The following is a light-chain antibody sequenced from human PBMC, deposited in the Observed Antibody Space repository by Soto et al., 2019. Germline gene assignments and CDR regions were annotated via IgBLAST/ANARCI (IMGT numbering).Light chain of an antibody. CDR1: ESVSTN. CDR2: GAS. J-gene: IGKJ4*01. Sequence: EIVMTQSPATLSLSPGERATLSCRASESVSTNLAWYQQKAGQAPRLLIYGASTRATGIPARFSGSGSGTEFTLTISSLEPEDFGVYYCQVRGSGPPELTFGGGTKVDIK. V-gene: IGKV3-15*01. CDR3: QVRGSGPPELT.